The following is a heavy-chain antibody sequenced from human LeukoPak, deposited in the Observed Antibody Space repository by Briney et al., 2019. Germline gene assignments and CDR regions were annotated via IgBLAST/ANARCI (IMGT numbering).Heavy chain of an antibody. D-gene: IGHD3-22*01. CDR3: AKEDYYDSRGSFDY. V-gene: IGHV3-9*01. J-gene: IGHJ4*02. CDR1: GFTFDDYA. CDR2: ISWNSGSI. Sequence: GGSLRLSCAASGFTFDDYAMHWVRQAPGKGLEWVSGISWNSGSIGYADSVKGRFTISRDNAKNSLYLQMNSLRAVDTALYYCAKEDYYDSRGSFDYWGRGTLVTVSS.